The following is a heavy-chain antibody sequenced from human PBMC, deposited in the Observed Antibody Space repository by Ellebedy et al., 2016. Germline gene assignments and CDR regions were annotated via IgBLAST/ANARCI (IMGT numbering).Heavy chain of an antibody. CDR1: GFTFSNAW. CDR3: TTVYRYNYDSV. D-gene: IGHD5-18*01. J-gene: IGHJ4*02. Sequence: GGSLRLSCAASGFTFSNAWMNCVRLAPGKRLEWVGRIKSKTDGGAADYAAPVKGRFTISRDDSKNTLYLQVNSLKTEDTAVYFCTTVYRYNYDSVWGQGTLVTVSS. V-gene: IGHV3-15*01. CDR2: IKSKTDGGAA.